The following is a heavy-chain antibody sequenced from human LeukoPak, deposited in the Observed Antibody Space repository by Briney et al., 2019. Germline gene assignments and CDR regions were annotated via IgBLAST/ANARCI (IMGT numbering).Heavy chain of an antibody. CDR3: ARGRGSENVNWFDP. Sequence: PSETMSLTCTVSGGSISSSSYYWGWIRQPPGKGLEWIGSIYYSGSTYYNPSLKSRVTISVDTSKNQFSLKLSSVTAADTAVYYCARGRGSENVNWFDPWGQGTLVTVSS. D-gene: IGHD3-10*01. V-gene: IGHV4-39*07. CDR2: IYYSGST. CDR1: GGSISSSSYY. J-gene: IGHJ5*02.